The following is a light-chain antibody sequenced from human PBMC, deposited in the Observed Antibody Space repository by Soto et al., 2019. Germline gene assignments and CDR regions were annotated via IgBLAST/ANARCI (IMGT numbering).Light chain of an antibody. CDR2: DAS. CDR3: QQSEAFVLS. J-gene: IGKJ4*01. CDR1: QDITDY. V-gene: IGKV1-33*01. Sequence: DIQMTQSPSSLSASVGDRVTITCQASQDITDYLHWYQQKPGKAPRLLIYDASNLETGVPSRFSGSGSGTDFTFTISSLQPEDTGTYYCQQSEAFVLSFGGGTKVEI.